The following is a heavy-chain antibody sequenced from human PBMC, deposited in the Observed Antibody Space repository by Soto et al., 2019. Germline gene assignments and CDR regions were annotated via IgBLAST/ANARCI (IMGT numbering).Heavy chain of an antibody. CDR3: AKVVKFRGVPERVRFYYYYGMDV. D-gene: IGHD3-22*01. V-gene: IGHV3-23*01. Sequence: GGSLRLSCAASGFTFSSYAMSWVRQAQGKGLEWVSAISGSGGSTYYADSVKGRFTISRDNSKNTLYLQMNSLIAEDTAVYYCAKVVKFRGVPERVRFYYYYGMDVWGQGTTVTVSS. CDR2: ISGSGGST. CDR1: GFTFSSYA. J-gene: IGHJ6*02.